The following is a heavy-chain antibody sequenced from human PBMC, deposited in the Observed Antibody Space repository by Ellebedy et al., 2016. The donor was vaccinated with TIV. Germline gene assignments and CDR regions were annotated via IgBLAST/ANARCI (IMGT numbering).Heavy chain of an antibody. J-gene: IGHJ4*02. CDR2: IIPILGIA. CDR3: ARGRVGTVTTEFDY. CDR1: GGTFSSYA. Sequence: AASVKVSCKASGGTFSSYAISWVRQAPGQGLEWMGRIIPILGIANYAQKFQGRVTITADKSTSTAYMELSSLRSEDTAVYYCARGRVGTVTTEFDYWGQGTLVTVSS. V-gene: IGHV1-69*04. D-gene: IGHD4-17*01.